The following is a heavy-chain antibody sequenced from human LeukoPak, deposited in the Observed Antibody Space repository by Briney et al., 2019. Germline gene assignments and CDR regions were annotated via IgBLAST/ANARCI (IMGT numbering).Heavy chain of an antibody. CDR1: GLTFNIHS. J-gene: IGHJ3*02. D-gene: IGHD1-26*01. Sequence: GGSLTLSCGACGLTFNIHSMKWARQAPEKAREWVSSISSSSSYIYYADSVKGRFNISRDNAKNSLYLQMNSLRAEDTAVYYCARDLEYSGSYSKAFDIWGQGTMVTVSS. CDR3: ARDLEYSGSYSKAFDI. CDR2: ISSSSSYI. V-gene: IGHV3-21*01.